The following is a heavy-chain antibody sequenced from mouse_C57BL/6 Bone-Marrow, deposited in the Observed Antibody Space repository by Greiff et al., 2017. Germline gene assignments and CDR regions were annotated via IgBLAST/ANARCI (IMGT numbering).Heavy chain of an antibody. D-gene: IGHD1-1*01. CDR1: GFSLTSYA. Sequence: VQLQQSGPGLVAPSQSLSITCTVSGFSLTSYAISWVRQPPGKGLEWLGVIWTGGGTNYNSALKSRLSISKDNSKSQVFLKMNSLQTDDTARYYCARNFLDGSSYEYYFDYWGQGTTLTVSS. CDR3: ARNFLDGSSYEYYFDY. V-gene: IGHV2-9-1*01. J-gene: IGHJ2*01. CDR2: IWTGGGT.